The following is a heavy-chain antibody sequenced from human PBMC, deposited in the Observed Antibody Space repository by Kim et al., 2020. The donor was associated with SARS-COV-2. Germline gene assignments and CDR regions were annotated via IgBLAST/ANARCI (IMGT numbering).Heavy chain of an antibody. J-gene: IGHJ6*01. CDR2: INHSGST. CDR3: ARPITIFGVVTYESYYYHG. V-gene: IGHV4-34*01. D-gene: IGHD3-3*01. Sequence: SETLSLTCAVYGGSFSGYYWSWIRQPPGKGLEWIGEINHSGSTNYNPSLKSRVTISVDTSKNKFSLKVSSVTAADTAVYYCARPITIFGVVTYESYYYHG. CDR1: GGSFSGYY.